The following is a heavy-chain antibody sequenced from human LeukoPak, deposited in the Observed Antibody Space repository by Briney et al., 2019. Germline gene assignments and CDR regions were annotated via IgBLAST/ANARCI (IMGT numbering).Heavy chain of an antibody. CDR2: ISGSGGST. V-gene: IGHV3-23*01. CDR1: GFTFSSYA. D-gene: IGHD2-15*01. CDR3: AKVGYCSGGSCYFAD. J-gene: IGHJ4*02. Sequence: PGGSLRLSCAASGFTFSSYAMSWVRQAPGKGLEWVSAISGSGGSTYYADSVKGRFTISRDNSKNTLYLQMNGLRAEDTAAYYCAKVGYCSGGSCYFADWGQGTLVTVSS.